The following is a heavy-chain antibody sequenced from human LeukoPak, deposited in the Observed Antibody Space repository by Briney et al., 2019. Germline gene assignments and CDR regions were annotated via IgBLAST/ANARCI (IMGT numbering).Heavy chain of an antibody. CDR1: GGSISSGSYY. J-gene: IGHJ4*02. CDR3: ARELGGFQL. D-gene: IGHD2-15*01. V-gene: IGHV4-61*02. CDR2: IYTSGST. Sequence: PSETLSLTCTVSGGSISSGSYYWSWIRQPAGKGLEWIGRIYTSGSTNYNPSLKSRVTISVDTSRNQFSLKLSSVTAADTAVYYCARELGGFQLWSQGTLVTVSS.